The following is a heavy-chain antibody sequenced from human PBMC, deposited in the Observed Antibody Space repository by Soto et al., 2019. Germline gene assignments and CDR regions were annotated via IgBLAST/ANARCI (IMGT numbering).Heavy chain of an antibody. CDR1: GGSFSSGDYY. CDR3: ARIPVDTSMIYWLDP. V-gene: IGHV4-61*08. CDR2: IYYSGNT. D-gene: IGHD5-18*01. J-gene: IGHJ5*02. Sequence: XATLSLTCTVSGGSFSSGDYYWSWIRQPPGKGLEWIGYIYYSGNTNYNPSLKSRVIISVDTSKNLFSLKLTSVTAADTAVYYCARIPVDTSMIYWLDPWGQGTLVTVSS.